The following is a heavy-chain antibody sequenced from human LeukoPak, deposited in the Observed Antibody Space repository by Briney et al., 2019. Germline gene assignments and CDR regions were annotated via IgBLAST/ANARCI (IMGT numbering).Heavy chain of an antibody. V-gene: IGHV4-59*01. Sequence: PSETLSLTCTVSGGSISSYYWSWIRQPPGKGLEWIGYIYYSGSTNYNPSLKSRVTISVDTSKNQFSLKLSSVTAADTAVYYCARAPPYIAVAGPPYNWFDPWGQGTLVTVSS. CDR3: ARAPPYIAVAGPPYNWFDP. CDR2: IYYSGST. D-gene: IGHD6-19*01. CDR1: GGSISSYY. J-gene: IGHJ5*02.